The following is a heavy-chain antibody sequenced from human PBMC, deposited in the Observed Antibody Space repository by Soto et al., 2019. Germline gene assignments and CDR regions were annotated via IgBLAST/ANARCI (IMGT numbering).Heavy chain of an antibody. V-gene: IGHV1-2*04. CDR3: ARLSGFYSNPEKYGMDV. J-gene: IGHJ6*02. Sequence: ASVKVSCKASGYTFTGYYMHWVRQAPGQGLEWMGWINPNSGGTNYAQKFQGWVTMTRDTSISTAYMELSSLKASDTAMYYCARLSGFYSNPEKYGMDVRGQGTTVTVSS. D-gene: IGHD4-4*01. CDR2: INPNSGGT. CDR1: GYTFTGYY.